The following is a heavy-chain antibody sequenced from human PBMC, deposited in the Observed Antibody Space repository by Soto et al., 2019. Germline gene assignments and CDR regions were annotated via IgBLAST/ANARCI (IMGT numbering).Heavy chain of an antibody. CDR3: ACENSSCGYCMDV. CDR1: GYTFTSYG. CDR2: ISDYNGNT. D-gene: IGHD6-19*01. Sequence: QVQLVQSGAEVKKPGASVKVSCKASGYTFTSYGISWVRQAPGQGLEWMGWISDYNGNTNYAQKLQDGATMTTNTSTSTADMQLRSLRSDDTAGYYCACENSSCGYCMDVWGQGTTVPVSS. V-gene: IGHV1-18*01. J-gene: IGHJ6*02.